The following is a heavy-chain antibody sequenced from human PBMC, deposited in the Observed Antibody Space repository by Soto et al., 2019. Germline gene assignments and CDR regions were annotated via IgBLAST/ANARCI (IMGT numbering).Heavy chain of an antibody. D-gene: IGHD2-15*01. CDR1: GGSISSGDYY. CDR2: IYNSGNT. J-gene: IGHJ4*02. CDR3: ARAYCRGGSCYDFDY. V-gene: IGHV4-30-4*08. Sequence: SETLSLTCTVSGGSISSGDYYWSWIRQPPGKGLEWIGYIYNSGNTYYNPSLMSRITISLDTSKNQFSLKLSSVTASDTAVYYCARAYCRGGSCYDFDYWGQGTLVTVSS.